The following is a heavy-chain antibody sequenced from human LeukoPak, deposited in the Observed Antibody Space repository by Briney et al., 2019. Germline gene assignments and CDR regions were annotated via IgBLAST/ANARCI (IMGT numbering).Heavy chain of an antibody. V-gene: IGHV4-30-2*01. CDR2: TYHSGST. D-gene: IGHD1-7*01. Sequence: SETLSLTCTVSGGSISSGGYYWSWIRQPPGKGLEWIGYTYHSGSTYYNPSLKSRVTISVDRSKNQFSLKLSSVTAADTAVYYCARAEITGTTALGYWGQGTLVTVSS. CDR3: ARAEITGTTALGY. J-gene: IGHJ4*02. CDR1: GGSISSGGYY.